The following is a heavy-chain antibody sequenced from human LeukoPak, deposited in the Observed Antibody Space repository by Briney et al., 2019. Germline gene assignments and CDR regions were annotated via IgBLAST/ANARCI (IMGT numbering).Heavy chain of an antibody. CDR3: ARAFSSFWPIDY. V-gene: IGHV3-20*04. CDR2: INWNGGSA. J-gene: IGHJ4*02. CDR1: GFTFSTYG. Sequence: GGSLRLSCAASGFTFSTYGMHWVRQAPGKGLEWVSGINWNGGSAGYADSVKGRFTISRDNAKNSLYLQMNSLRAEDTALYYCARAFSSFWPIDYWGQGTLVTVSS. D-gene: IGHD6-6*01.